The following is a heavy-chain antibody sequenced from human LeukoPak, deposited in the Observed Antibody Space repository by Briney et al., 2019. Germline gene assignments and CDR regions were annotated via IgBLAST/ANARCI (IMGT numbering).Heavy chain of an antibody. CDR2: ISYSGST. D-gene: IGHD1-26*01. CDR3: ARGLGSYPYYFDY. CDR1: GGSISSYY. J-gene: IGHJ4*02. Sequence: SETLSLTCTVSGGSISSYYWSWLRLPPGKGPEWVGSISYSGSTNYNPSLKSRVTISIDTSKNHFSLKVTSVTAADTAVYYCARGLGSYPYYFDYWGQGTLVTVSS. V-gene: IGHV4-59*01.